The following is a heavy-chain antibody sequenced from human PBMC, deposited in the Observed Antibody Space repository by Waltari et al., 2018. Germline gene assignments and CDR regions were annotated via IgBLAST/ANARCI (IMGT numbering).Heavy chain of an antibody. CDR1: GYTFRDYG. CDR3: AKDRRWSAGGFYYYYGMDV. J-gene: IGHJ6*02. CDR2: IFYDGTHK. D-gene: IGHD6-13*01. V-gene: IGHV3-30*18. Sequence: QGQLVESGGGVVQPGRSLRLSCEGSGYTFRDYGIHWVRQAPGKGLEWLAFIFYDGTHKNYADSVKGRFTISKDNSKKTVYLEMNSLGVDDTAVYHCAKDRRWSAGGFYYYYGMDVWGQGTTVVVSS.